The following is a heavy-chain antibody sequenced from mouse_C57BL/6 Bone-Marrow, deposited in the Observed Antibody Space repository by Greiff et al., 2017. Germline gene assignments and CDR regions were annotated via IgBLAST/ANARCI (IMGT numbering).Heavy chain of an antibody. CDR3: ARHEYFDY. J-gene: IGHJ2*01. Sequence: EVKLVESGGGLVKPGGSLKLSCAASGFTFSDYGMHWVRQAPEKGLEWVAYISSGSSTIYYADTVKGRFTISRDNAKNTLFLQMTSLRSEDTAMYYCARHEYFDYWGQGTTLTVSS. CDR1: GFTFSDYG. CDR2: ISSGSSTI. V-gene: IGHV5-17*01.